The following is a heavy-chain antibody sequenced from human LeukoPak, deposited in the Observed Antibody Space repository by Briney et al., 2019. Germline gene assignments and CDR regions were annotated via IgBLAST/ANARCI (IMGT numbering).Heavy chain of an antibody. CDR1: GGSISSYY. V-gene: IGHV4-59*12. J-gene: IGHJ3*02. CDR2: IYYSGST. D-gene: IGHD3-22*01. CDR3: ARSEIVVVIKGKDAFDI. Sequence: SETLSLTCTVSGGSISSYYWSWIRQPPGKGLEWIGSIYYSGSTYYNPSLKSRVTITVDTSKNQFSLKLSSVTAADTAVYYCARSEIVVVIKGKDAFDIWGQGTMVTVSS.